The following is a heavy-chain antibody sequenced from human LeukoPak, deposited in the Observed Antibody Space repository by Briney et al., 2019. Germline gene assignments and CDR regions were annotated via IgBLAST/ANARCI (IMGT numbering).Heavy chain of an antibody. V-gene: IGHV3-53*01. CDR3: VSHSDPLTGYSFDF. D-gene: IGHD3-9*01. J-gene: IGHJ4*02. CDR2: IYDSGDS. Sequence: PGGSLRLSCAASGFSARNNYMTGVRQAPGKGLEWVSIIYDSGDSYYADSVKGRFTIARDNSKNTVSLQMNSLRVDDTAVYYCVSHSDPLTGYSFDFWGQGILVTVAS. CDR1: GFSARNNY.